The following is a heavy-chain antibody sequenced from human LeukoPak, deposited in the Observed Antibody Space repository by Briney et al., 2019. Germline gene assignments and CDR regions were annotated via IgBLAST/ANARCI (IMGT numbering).Heavy chain of an antibody. D-gene: IGHD1-1*01. Sequence: PGGSLRLSCATSGFTFSSFWLTWVRQAPGKGLEWVASIKQDGSEKQYGDFVEGRFTISRDNAKNSMSLQMNSLGAEDTALYYCARDAGRREDIWGQGTMVTVSS. CDR1: GFTFSSFW. CDR3: ARDAGRREDI. CDR2: IKQDGSEK. V-gene: IGHV3-7*01. J-gene: IGHJ3*02.